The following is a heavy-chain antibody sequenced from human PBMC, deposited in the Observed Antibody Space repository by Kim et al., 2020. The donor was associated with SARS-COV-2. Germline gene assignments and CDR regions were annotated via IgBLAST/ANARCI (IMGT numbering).Heavy chain of an antibody. CDR2: ISAYNGNT. Sequence: ASVKVSCKASGYTFTSYGISWVRQAPGQGLEWMGWISAYNGNTNYAQKLQGRVTMTTDTSTSTAYMELRSLRSDDTAVYYCARDVLTLDPLYYYGMDVWGQGTTVTVSS. CDR1: GYTFTSYG. CDR3: ARDVLTLDPLYYYGMDV. V-gene: IGHV1-18*04. D-gene: IGHD3-10*01. J-gene: IGHJ6*02.